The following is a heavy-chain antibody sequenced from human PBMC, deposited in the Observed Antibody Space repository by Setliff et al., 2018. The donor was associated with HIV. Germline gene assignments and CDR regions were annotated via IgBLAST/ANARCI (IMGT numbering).Heavy chain of an antibody. V-gene: IGHV3-74*01. Sequence: PGGSLRLSCATSGFTFSSYWMHWVRQAPGKGLVWVSRINNDGSRTSYADSVKGRFTISRDNAKNTLYVQMNSLRAEDTAVYYCARSGGIGNYNWDVWGKGTTVTVSS. CDR3: ARSGGIGNYNWDV. CDR2: INNDGSRT. CDR1: GFTFSSYW. D-gene: IGHD3-16*01. J-gene: IGHJ6*03.